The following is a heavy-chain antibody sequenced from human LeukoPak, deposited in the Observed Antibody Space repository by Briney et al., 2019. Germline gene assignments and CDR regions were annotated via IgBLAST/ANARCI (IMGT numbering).Heavy chain of an antibody. Sequence: GGSLRLSCVASGFTFSSYAMSWVRQAPGKGLEWVSAISGSGGSTYYADSVKGRFTISRDNSKNTLYLQMNSLRAEDTAVYYCAKVGYSSGWYPNLDFFDYWGQGTLVTVSS. V-gene: IGHV3-23*01. J-gene: IGHJ4*02. CDR1: GFTFSSYA. D-gene: IGHD6-19*01. CDR3: AKVGYSSGWYPNLDFFDY. CDR2: ISGSGGST.